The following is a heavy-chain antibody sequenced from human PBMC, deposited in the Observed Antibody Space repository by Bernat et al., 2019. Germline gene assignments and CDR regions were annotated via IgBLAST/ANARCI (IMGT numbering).Heavy chain of an antibody. J-gene: IGHJ5*02. CDR1: GFTVSSNY. CDR3: ARGDCSGGSCYSLYS. V-gene: IGHV3-53*05. Sequence: EVQLVETRGGLIQPGGSLRLSCAASGFTVSSNYMSWVRQAPGKGLEWVSVSYSGGNTYYTDSVKGRLTISRDNSKSTLYLQMNSMRAEDTAVYYCARGDCSGGSCYSLYSWGQGTLVTVSS. D-gene: IGHD2-15*01. CDR2: SYSGGNT.